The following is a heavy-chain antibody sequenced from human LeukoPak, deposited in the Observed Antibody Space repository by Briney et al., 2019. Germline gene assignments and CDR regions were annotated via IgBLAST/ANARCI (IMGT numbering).Heavy chain of an antibody. D-gene: IGHD4-17*01. J-gene: IGHJ6*02. CDR2: IYPGDSDT. CDR3: AREGDDYGDYYYYGMDV. Sequence: GESLKISFKGSGYSFTSYWIGWVRQLPGKGLEWMGIIYPGDSDTRYSPSFQGQVTISADKSISTAYLQWSSLKASDTAMYYCAREGDDYGDYYYYGMDVWGQGTTVTVSS. V-gene: IGHV5-51*01. CDR1: GYSFTSYW.